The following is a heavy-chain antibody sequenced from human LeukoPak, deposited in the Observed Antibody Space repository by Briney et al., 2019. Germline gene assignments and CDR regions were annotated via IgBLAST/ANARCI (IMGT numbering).Heavy chain of an antibody. V-gene: IGHV3-48*02. CDR1: EFTFSNYS. D-gene: IGHD2-21*01. CDR3: VRDTLWCFDS. CDR2: IGPSSVNI. J-gene: IGHJ4*02. Sequence: SGGSLRLSCAASEFTFSNYSMNWVRQAPGKGLEWISYIGPSSVNIGYADSVKGRCTVSRDNAKNSLFLQMNSLTDEDTAVYYCVRDTLWCFDSWGQGTLVTVSS.